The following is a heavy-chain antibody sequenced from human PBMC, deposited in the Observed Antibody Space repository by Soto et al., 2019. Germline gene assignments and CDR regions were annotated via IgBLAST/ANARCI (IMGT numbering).Heavy chain of an antibody. D-gene: IGHD6-13*01. CDR2: IYHSGSA. J-gene: IGHJ4*02. CDR1: GRSISSSYW. CDR3: ARYIAASGTYYFDY. Sequence: QVELQESGPGLVKPSGTLSLTCAVSGRSISSSYWWSWVRQPPGKGLEWIGEIYHSGSANYNPSLKSRVTISVDNSKNQFSLKLSSVTAADTAVYYWARYIAASGTYYFDYWGQGTLVTVSS. V-gene: IGHV4-4*02.